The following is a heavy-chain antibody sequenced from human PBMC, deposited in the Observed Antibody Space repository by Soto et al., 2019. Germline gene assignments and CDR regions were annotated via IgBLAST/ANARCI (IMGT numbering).Heavy chain of an antibody. D-gene: IGHD1-20*01. CDR2: IYYSGST. V-gene: IGHV4-31*03. J-gene: IGHJ4*02. Sequence: SETLSLTCTVSGGSISSGGYYWSWIRQHPGKGLEWIGYIYYSGSTYYNPSLKSRVTISVDTSKNQFSLKLSSVTAADTAVYYCAREHNYYFDYWGQGTLVTVSS. CDR1: GGSISSGGYY. CDR3: AREHNYYFDY.